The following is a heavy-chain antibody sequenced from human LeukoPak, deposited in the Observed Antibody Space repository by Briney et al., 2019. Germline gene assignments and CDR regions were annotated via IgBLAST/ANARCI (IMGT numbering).Heavy chain of an antibody. CDR1: GFTFSTCG. CDR2: ISGSGGST. CDR3: AKSGSKHRYYYYYMDV. Sequence: GGSLRLSCAASGFTFSTCGMHWVRQAPGKGLEWVSAISGSGGSTYYADSVKGRFTISRDNSKNTLYLQMNSLRAEDTAVYYCAKSGSKHRYYYYYMDVWGKGTTVTVSS. D-gene: IGHD1-26*01. J-gene: IGHJ6*03. V-gene: IGHV3-23*01.